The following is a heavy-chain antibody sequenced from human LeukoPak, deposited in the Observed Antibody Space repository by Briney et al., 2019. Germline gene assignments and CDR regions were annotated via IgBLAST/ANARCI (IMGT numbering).Heavy chain of an antibody. J-gene: IGHJ3*02. D-gene: IGHD1-14*01. V-gene: IGHV4-59*08. CDR2: IYYSGTT. Sequence: SETLSLTCTVSGGSISSYYWSWIRQPPGKGLEWIGYIYYSGTTIYNPSLKSRVTISVDTSKNQFSLKLSSVTAAGTAVYYCARLYRAFDIWGQGTMVTVSS. CDR3: ARLYRAFDI. CDR1: GGSISSYY.